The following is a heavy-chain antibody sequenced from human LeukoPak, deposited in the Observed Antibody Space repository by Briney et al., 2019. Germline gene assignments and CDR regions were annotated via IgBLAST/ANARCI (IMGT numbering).Heavy chain of an antibody. J-gene: IGHJ4*02. CDR2: ISLSGDTE. V-gene: IGHV3-23*01. CDR3: AREGYSSGSRTGIDY. Sequence: SGGSLRLSCAVSGFTISNYGMSWVRQAPGKGLEWVSAISLSGDTEYYADSVKGRFTISRDNSKNTLFLQMNSLRIDDTAVYYCAREGYSSGSRTGIDYWGQGTLVTVSS. CDR1: GFTISNYG. D-gene: IGHD5-18*01.